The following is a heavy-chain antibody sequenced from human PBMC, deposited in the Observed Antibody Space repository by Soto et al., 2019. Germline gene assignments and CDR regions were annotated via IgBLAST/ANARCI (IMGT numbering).Heavy chain of an antibody. CDR2: ISYDGSNK. J-gene: IGHJ4*02. D-gene: IGHD3-10*01. Sequence: QVQLVESGGGVVQPWRSLRLSCAASGFTFSSYAMHWVRQAPGKGLEWVAVISYDGSNKYYADSVKGRFTISRDNSKNTLYLQMNRLIAEDTAVYYCARDRSITRVRGRGIDYWGQGTLVTVSS. CDR1: GFTFSSYA. CDR3: ARDRSITRVRGRGIDY. V-gene: IGHV3-30-3*01.